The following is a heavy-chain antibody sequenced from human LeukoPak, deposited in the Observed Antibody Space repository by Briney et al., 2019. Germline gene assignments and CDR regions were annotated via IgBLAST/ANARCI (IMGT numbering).Heavy chain of an antibody. CDR2: IKEDGSEK. J-gene: IGHJ4*02. V-gene: IGHV3-7*03. D-gene: IGHD2-21*01. Sequence: GGSLRLSCAASGFTFSNYWMTWVRQAPGKGLEYVVNIKEDGSEKYYVDSVKGRFTISRDNTKNSLYLQMTSLRGDDTAVYYCVRDCGFHTFDYWGQGTLVTVSS. CDR1: GFTFSNYW. CDR3: VRDCGFHTFDY.